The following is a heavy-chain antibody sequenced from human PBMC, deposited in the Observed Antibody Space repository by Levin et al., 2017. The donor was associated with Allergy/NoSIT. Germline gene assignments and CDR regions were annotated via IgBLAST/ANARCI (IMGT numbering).Heavy chain of an antibody. CDR2: IWYDGNDK. V-gene: IGHV3-33*01. J-gene: IGHJ4*02. CDR3: AREARDVYSGYVPFDY. CDR1: GFPFRNYG. D-gene: IGHD5-12*01. Sequence: LSLPCAASGFPFRNYGMHWVRQAPGKGLEWVAVIWYDGNDKYYADSVKGRFIISRDNSKTTLYLQMNSLRAEDTAMYYCAREARDVYSGYVPFDYWGQGTLVTVSS.